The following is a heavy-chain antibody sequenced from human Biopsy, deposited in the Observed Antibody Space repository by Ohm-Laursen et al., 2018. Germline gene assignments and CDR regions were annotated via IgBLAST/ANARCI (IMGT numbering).Heavy chain of an antibody. D-gene: IGHD1-14*01. Sequence: TLSLTCAVFGFSTSSDYYWTWIRQVPGEGLEWIAYMHHSGPTYTYYNPSLKSRVAISVEVSKNQFSLKVSSVTAADTAVYFCTRKPNSLYYFDHWGQGTPVTVSS. CDR1: GFSTSSDYY. J-gene: IGHJ4*02. V-gene: IGHV4-31*11. CDR3: TRKPNSLYYFDH. CDR2: MHHSGPT.